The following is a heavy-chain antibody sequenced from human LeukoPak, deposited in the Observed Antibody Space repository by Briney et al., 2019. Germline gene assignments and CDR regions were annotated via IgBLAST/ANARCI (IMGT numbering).Heavy chain of an antibody. Sequence: GGALRLSCAASGFTFSNYGMHWVRQAPGKGLEWVAVIWDDGSNEYYADSVKGRFTIFRDNRRNTLYLQMNSLRAEDTAVYSCARDHSGTQDYWGQGTLVTVSS. V-gene: IGHV3-33*01. CDR3: ARDHSGTQDY. CDR2: IWDDGSNE. D-gene: IGHD1-1*01. CDR1: GFTFSNYG. J-gene: IGHJ4*02.